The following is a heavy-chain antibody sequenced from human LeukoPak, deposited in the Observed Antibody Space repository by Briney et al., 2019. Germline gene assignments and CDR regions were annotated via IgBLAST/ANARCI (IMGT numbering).Heavy chain of an antibody. CDR1: GYSFTSNY. V-gene: IGHV1-46*01. CDR2: IYPRDGST. J-gene: IGHJ4*02. Sequence: ASLTVSCKVSGYSFTSNYIHWVRQAPGQGLEWMGMIYPRDGSTSYAQRFQDRVTVTRDTSTSTVHMELSGLRSEDTAVYYCARDQEGFDYWGQGTLVTVSS. CDR3: ARDQEGFDY.